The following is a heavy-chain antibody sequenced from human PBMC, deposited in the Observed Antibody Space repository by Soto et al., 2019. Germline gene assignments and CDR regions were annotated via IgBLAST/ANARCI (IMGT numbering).Heavy chain of an antibody. CDR2: IYRTGST. D-gene: IGHD1-7*01. V-gene: IGHV4-4*02. Sequence: PSETLSLTCAVSGGSFTSNNWWTWVRQPPGQGLEWIGEIYRTGSTNYNPSLKSRVTISLDKSENQFSLKVTSLTAADTAVYYCASRDPGTSPDYWGQGTLVTVSA. J-gene: IGHJ4*02. CDR1: GGSFTSNNW. CDR3: ASRDPGTSPDY.